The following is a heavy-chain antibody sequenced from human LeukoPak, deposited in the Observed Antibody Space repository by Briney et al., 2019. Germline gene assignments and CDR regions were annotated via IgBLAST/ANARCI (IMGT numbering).Heavy chain of an antibody. CDR1: GGTFSSYT. J-gene: IGHJ4*02. D-gene: IGHD5-18*01. Sequence: GASVKVSCKASGGTFSSYTISWVRQAPGQGLEWMGRIIPILGIANYAQKFQGRVTITADKSTSTAYMELSSLRSEDTAVYSCAVVPYSYGYKDSWGQGTLVTVSS. V-gene: IGHV1-69*02. CDR3: AVVPYSYGYKDS. CDR2: IIPILGIA.